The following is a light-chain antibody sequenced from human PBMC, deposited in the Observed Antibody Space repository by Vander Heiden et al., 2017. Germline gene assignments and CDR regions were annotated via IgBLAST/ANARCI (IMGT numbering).Light chain of an antibody. V-gene: IGLV1-40*01. CDR1: TSTIGAGYD. CDR3: QSYDSSLGGHVV. J-gene: IGLJ2*01. Sequence: QPVLTQPPSVSGAPGQRVTISCTGSTSTIGAGYDVHWYQQLPGTAPKLLIYDNINRPSGVPDRFSGSKSGTSASLAITGLQAEDEADYYCQSYDSSLGGHVVFGGGTKLTVL. CDR2: DNI.